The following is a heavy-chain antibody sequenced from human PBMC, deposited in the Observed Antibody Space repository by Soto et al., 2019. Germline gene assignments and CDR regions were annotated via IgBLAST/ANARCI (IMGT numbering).Heavy chain of an antibody. V-gene: IGHV4-59*01. D-gene: IGHD2-15*01. J-gene: IGHJ6*03. CDR2: IYYSGST. Sequence: SETLSLTCTVSGGSISSYYWSWIRQPPGKGLEWIGYIYYSGSTNYNPSLKSRATISVGTSKNQFSLKLSSVTAADTAVYYCARSYRRYCSGGSCYSYYYYYMDVWGKGTTVTVSS. CDR1: GGSISSYY. CDR3: ARSYRRYCSGGSCYSYYYYYMDV.